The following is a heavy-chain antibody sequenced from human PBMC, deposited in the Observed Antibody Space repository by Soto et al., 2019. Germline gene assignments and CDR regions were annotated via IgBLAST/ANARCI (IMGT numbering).Heavy chain of an antibody. D-gene: IGHD5-12*01. J-gene: IGHJ4*02. V-gene: IGHV3-23*01. CDR2: ISGSGSST. CDR1: GFTFSSYA. CDR3: AKDSQRWLQEFDY. Sequence: GGSLRLSCAASGFTFSSYAMNWVRQAPGKGLEWVSAISGSGSSTFYADSVKGRFTISRGNSKNTLYLQMNSLRAEDTAVYYCAKDSQRWLQEFDYWGQGTLVTVSS.